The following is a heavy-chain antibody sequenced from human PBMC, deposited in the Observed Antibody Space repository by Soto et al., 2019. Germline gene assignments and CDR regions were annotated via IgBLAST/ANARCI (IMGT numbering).Heavy chain of an antibody. Sequence: GGSLRLSCAASGFTFSSYGMHWVRQAPGKGLEWVAVIWYDGSNKYYADSVKGRFTISRDNSKNTLYLQMNSLRAEDTAVYYCARDPAEIAVAVNWFDPWGQGTLVTVSS. V-gene: IGHV3-33*01. D-gene: IGHD6-19*01. CDR3: ARDPAEIAVAVNWFDP. CDR2: IWYDGSNK. CDR1: GFTFSSYG. J-gene: IGHJ5*02.